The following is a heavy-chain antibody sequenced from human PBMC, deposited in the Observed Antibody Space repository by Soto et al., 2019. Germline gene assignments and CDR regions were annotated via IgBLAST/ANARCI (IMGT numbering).Heavy chain of an antibody. CDR3: ARPRSEYWSGYWPSDGFDI. CDR1: GFTFNNYA. CDR2: IDWNSGKI. J-gene: IGHJ3*02. V-gene: IGHV3-9*01. D-gene: IGHD3-3*01. Sequence: GGSLRLSCAASGFTFNNYAMFWIRQVQGKGLECVSGIDWNSGKIHYADSVKGRFTISRDNAKNSLYLQMNSLRAADTALYYCARPRSEYWSGYWPSDGFDIWGQGTMVTVSS.